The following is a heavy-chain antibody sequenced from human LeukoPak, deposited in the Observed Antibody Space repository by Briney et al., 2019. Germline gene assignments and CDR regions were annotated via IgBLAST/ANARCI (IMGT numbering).Heavy chain of an antibody. CDR3: ARDWRTSSYIYYLDY. Sequence: GGSLRLSCAASGFTFSNYAMSWVRQAPGKGLEWVSTISNSGAGTYYADSVKGRFTISRDNAKNSLYLQMNSLRAEDTAVYYCARDWRTSSYIYYLDYWGQGTLVTVSS. V-gene: IGHV3-23*01. D-gene: IGHD3-22*01. CDR1: GFTFSNYA. J-gene: IGHJ4*02. CDR2: ISNSGAGT.